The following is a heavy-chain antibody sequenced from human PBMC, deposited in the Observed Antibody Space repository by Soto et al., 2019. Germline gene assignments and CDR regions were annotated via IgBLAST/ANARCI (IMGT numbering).Heavy chain of an antibody. Sequence: PGGSLRLSCAASGFTFSSYGMHWVRQAPGKGLEWVAVISYGGSNKYYADSVKGRFTISRDNSKNTLYLQMNSLRAEDTAVYYCAKDRIYSSSWLLPHFYDYGMDIWSQATTVTVS. V-gene: IGHV3-30*18. CDR3: AKDRIYSSSWLLPHFYDYGMDI. J-gene: IGHJ6*02. CDR2: ISYGGSNK. D-gene: IGHD6-13*01. CDR1: GFTFSSYG.